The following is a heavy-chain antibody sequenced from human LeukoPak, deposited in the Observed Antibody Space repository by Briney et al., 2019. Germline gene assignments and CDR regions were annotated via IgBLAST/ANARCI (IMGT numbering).Heavy chain of an antibody. V-gene: IGHV3-30*04. Sequence: GGSLRLSCAPSGFTFSTYAMHWVRQAPGKGLEWVAVISYDGSNKYYADSVKGRFTISRDNSKNTLYLQMNSLRAEDTAVYYCARGYGYYDSSGSRPFYYWGQGTLVTVSS. D-gene: IGHD3-22*01. CDR3: ARGYGYYDSSGSRPFYY. CDR1: GFTFSTYA. CDR2: ISYDGSNK. J-gene: IGHJ4*02.